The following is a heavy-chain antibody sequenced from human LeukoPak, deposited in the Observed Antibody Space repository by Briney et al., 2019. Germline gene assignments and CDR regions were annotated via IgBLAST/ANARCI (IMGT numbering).Heavy chain of an antibody. V-gene: IGHV4-39*01. J-gene: IGHJ5*02. D-gene: IGHD1-1*01. CDR2: IYYSGST. CDR3: ARPDPSRLGWFDP. CDR1: GGSISSYY. Sequence: SETLSLTCTVSGGSISSYYWSWIRQPPGKGLEWIGTIYYSGSTYYNPSLKSRVTISVDTSKNQFSLKLTSVTAADTAVYSCARPDPSRLGWFDPWGQGTLVTVSS.